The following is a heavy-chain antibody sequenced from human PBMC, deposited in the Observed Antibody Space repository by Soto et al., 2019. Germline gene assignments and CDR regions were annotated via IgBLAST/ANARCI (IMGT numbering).Heavy chain of an antibody. CDR2: ISAYNGNT. V-gene: IGHV1-18*01. Sequence: ASVKVSCKASGYTFTSYGISWVRQAPGQGLEWMGWISAYNGNTNYAQKLQGRVTMTTDTSTSTAYMELRSLRSDDTAVYYCARDFAEGYCSGGSCYPFDYWGQGTLVTVSS. J-gene: IGHJ4*02. CDR1: GYTFTSYG. D-gene: IGHD2-15*01. CDR3: ARDFAEGYCSGGSCYPFDY.